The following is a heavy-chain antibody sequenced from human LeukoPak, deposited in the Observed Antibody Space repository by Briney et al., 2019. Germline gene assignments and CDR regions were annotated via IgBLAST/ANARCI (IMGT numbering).Heavy chain of an antibody. J-gene: IGHJ4*02. CDR2: IKQDGSEK. D-gene: IGHD6-19*01. CDR1: GFTFSSYW. V-gene: IGHV3-7*01. CDR3: ARARPGIAVAGVFDY. Sequence: GGSLRLSCAASGFTFSSYWMGWVRQAPGKGLEWVANIKQDGSEKYYVDSVKGRFTISRDNAKNSLYLQMNSLRAEDTAVHYCARARPGIAVAGVFDYWGQGTLVTVSS.